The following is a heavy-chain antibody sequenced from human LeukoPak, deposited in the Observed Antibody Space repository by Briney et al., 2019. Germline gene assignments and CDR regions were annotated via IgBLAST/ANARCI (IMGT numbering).Heavy chain of an antibody. CDR1: GASMTSDY. J-gene: IGHJ4*02. CDR3: ARGSPVGNS. V-gene: IGHV4-59*01. CDR2: VYHSGTT. D-gene: IGHD1-14*01. Sequence: SETLSLTCTVSGASMTSDYWSWIRQPPGKGLEWIGYVYHSGTTHYSPSLESRVTMSMDTSKNQFSLKLRSVTAADTAVYYCARGSPVGNSWGQGTLVTVSS.